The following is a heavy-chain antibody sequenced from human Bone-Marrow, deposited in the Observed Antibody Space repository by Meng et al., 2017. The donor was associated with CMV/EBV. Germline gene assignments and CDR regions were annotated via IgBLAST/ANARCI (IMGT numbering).Heavy chain of an antibody. CDR1: GFTFSYYS. V-gene: IGHV3-21*01. CDR3: ARDKTVRGTLPYFFDL. Sequence: GGSLRLSCAASGFTFSYYSMNWVRQAPGKGLEWVASITSSSAYMHYADSMKGRFTIARDNAENSLYLHLNSLRVEDTAVYYGARDKTVRGTLPYFFDLWGQGTLVTVSS. CDR2: ITSSSAYM. J-gene: IGHJ4*02. D-gene: IGHD3-16*01.